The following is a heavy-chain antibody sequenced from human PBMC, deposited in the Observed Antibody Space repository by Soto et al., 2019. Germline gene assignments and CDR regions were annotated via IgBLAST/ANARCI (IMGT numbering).Heavy chain of an antibody. D-gene: IGHD2-21*02. CDR2: ITSDGKSK. Sequence: GGSLRLSCAASGFNFSNHWMHWVRQRPGEGLVWVSRITSDGKSKAYAESVKGRFAISRDNAKNTLYLQMNGLAAEDTAVYYCARESGDWPLNWFDPWGQGTLVTVSS. CDR1: GFNFSNHW. J-gene: IGHJ5*02. CDR3: ARESGDWPLNWFDP. V-gene: IGHV3-74*01.